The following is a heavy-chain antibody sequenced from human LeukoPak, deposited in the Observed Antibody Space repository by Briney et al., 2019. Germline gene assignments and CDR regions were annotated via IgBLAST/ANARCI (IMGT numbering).Heavy chain of an antibody. V-gene: IGHV3-53*01. CDR1: GFIVSSNY. CDR2: TYTGGST. Sequence: GGSLRLSCAASGFIVSSNYMTWVRQAPGKGLEWVSVTYTGGSTYYADSVKGRFTISRDNSRNTLYLQMNSLRAEDTAVYYCATHSGGYWGQGTLVTVSS. D-gene: IGHD3-16*01. J-gene: IGHJ4*02. CDR3: ATHSGGY.